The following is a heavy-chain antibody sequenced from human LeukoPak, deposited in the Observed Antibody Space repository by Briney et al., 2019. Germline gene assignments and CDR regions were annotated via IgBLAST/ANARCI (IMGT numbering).Heavy chain of an antibody. J-gene: IGHJ3*01. CDR3: GMSGDRVPLQDDVFDV. Sequence: GESLKISCKVSGYSFTSYCIGWVREMPGKGLEWMGIIYPGDSGPTYSPSFQGQVTISVDKSINTAYLQWSSLQASDTAMYYCGMSGDRVPLQDDVFDVWGQGTMVTVST. D-gene: IGHD1-26*01. CDR1: GYSFTSYC. V-gene: IGHV5-51*01. CDR2: IYPGDSGP.